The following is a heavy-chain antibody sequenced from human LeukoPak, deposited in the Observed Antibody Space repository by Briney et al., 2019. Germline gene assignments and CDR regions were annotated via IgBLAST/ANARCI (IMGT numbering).Heavy chain of an antibody. Sequence: ASVKVSCKASGYTFTSYYMHRVRQAPGQGLEWMGIINPSGGSTSYSEKFQGRVAMTRDTSTSTVYMELSSLRSEDTAVYYCARGGMGIQLWSFDYWGQGTLVTVSS. CDR2: INPSGGST. D-gene: IGHD5-18*01. V-gene: IGHV1-46*01. CDR3: ARGGMGIQLWSFDY. CDR1: GYTFTSYY. J-gene: IGHJ4*02.